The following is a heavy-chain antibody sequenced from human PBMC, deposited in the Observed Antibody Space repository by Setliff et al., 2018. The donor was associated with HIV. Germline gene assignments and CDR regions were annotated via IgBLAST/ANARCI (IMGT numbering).Heavy chain of an antibody. CDR2: IYWDDDK. CDR1: GFSLTTSGVG. CDR3: VYRDYGGNPPRYYFDL. J-gene: IGHJ4*02. Sequence: SGPTLVNPTQTLTLTCTFSGFSLTTSGVGVGWIRQPPGKALEWLAIIYWDDDKRYSPSLKSRLTITKDTSKNQVVLTMTNMDPVDTGTYFCVYRDYGGNPPRYYFDLWGQGTVVTVSS. V-gene: IGHV2-5*04. D-gene: IGHD4-17*01.